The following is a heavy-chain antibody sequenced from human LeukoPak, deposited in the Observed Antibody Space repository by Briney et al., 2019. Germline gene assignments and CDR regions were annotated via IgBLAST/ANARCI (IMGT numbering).Heavy chain of an antibody. CDR1: GFTFSSYS. CDR2: ISSSSSYM. J-gene: IGHJ4*02. CDR3: AKEIIQLWCFDY. D-gene: IGHD5-18*01. Sequence: GGSLRLSCAASGFTFSSYSMNWVRQAPGKGLEWVSSISSSSSYMFYADSVKGRFTISRDNAKNSLYLQMNSLRAEDTAVYYCAKEIIQLWCFDYWGQGTLVTVSS. V-gene: IGHV3-21*01.